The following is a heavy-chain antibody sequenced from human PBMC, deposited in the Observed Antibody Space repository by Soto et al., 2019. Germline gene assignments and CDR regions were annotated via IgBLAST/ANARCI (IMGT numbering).Heavy chain of an antibody. Sequence: VGSLRLSCAASGFTFSSYGMHWVRQAPGKGLEWVAVISYDGSNKYYADSVKGRFTISRDNSKNTLYLQMNSLRAEDTAVYYCAREFWSGPFDYWGQGTLVTVSS. J-gene: IGHJ4*02. D-gene: IGHD3-3*01. CDR1: GFTFSSYG. V-gene: IGHV3-30*03. CDR3: AREFWSGPFDY. CDR2: ISYDGSNK.